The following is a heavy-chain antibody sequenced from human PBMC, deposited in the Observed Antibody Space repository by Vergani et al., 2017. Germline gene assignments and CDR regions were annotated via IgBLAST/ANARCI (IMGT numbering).Heavy chain of an antibody. D-gene: IGHD4-23*01. Sequence: QLQLQESVPGLVKPSETLSLTCTVSVGSISSSSYYWGWIRQPPGKGLEWSGSIYYSGSTYYNPSLKSPATISVDTSKNQFSLKLSSETAAATAVYYCGIGAGGTGDAFDIWGQGTMVTVSS. CDR2: IYYSGST. CDR3: GIGAGGTGDAFDI. CDR1: VGSISSSSYY. J-gene: IGHJ3*02. V-gene: IGHV4-39*07.